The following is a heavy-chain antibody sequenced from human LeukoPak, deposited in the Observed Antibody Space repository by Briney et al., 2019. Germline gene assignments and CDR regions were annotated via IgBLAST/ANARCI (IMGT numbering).Heavy chain of an antibody. CDR2: IHYSGST. V-gene: IGHV4-59*01. D-gene: IGHD3-22*01. Sequence: SETLSLTCTVSGGSISSYYWSWIRQPPGKGLEWIGYIHYSGSTNYNPSLKSRVTISVDTSKNQFSLKLSSVTAADTAVYYCARDYYDSSGHNWFDPWGQGTLVTVSS. CDR1: GGSISSYY. J-gene: IGHJ5*02. CDR3: ARDYYDSSGHNWFDP.